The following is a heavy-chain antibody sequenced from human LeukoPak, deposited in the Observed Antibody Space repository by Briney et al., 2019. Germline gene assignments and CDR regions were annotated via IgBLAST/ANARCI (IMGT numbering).Heavy chain of an antibody. V-gene: IGHV3-23*01. J-gene: IGHJ4*02. CDR3: AKWVYDSSGHDY. Sequence: GGSLRLSCAASGFTFSSYAMSWVRQAPGKGLEWVSAISGSGGSTYYADSVKGRFTISRHNSKNTLYLQMNSLRAEDTAVYYCAKWVYDSSGHDYWGQGTLVTVSS. D-gene: IGHD3-22*01. CDR2: ISGSGGST. CDR1: GFTFSSYA.